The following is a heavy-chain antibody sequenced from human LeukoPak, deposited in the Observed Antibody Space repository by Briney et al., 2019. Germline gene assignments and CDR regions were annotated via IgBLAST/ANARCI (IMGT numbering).Heavy chain of an antibody. D-gene: IGHD2-2*01. CDR2: ISAYNGNT. CDR1: GYTFTSYG. CDR3: ARGYCSSTSCHVGYHWFDP. J-gene: IGHJ5*02. Sequence: ASVKVSCKASGYTFTSYGISWVRQAPGQGLEWMGWISAYNGNTNYAQKLQGRVTMTTDTSTSTAYMELRSLRSDDTAVYYCARGYCSSTSCHVGYHWFDPWGQGTLVTVSS. V-gene: IGHV1-18*01.